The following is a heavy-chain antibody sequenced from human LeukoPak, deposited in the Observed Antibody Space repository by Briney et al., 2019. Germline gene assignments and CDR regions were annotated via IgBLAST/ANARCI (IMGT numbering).Heavy chain of an antibody. D-gene: IGHD2/OR15-2a*01. CDR1: GGSISSYY. CDR3: ARTNSRAYYYGMDV. Sequence: SETLSLTCTVSGGSISSYYWSWIRQPPGKGLEWIGYIYYSGSTNYNPSLKSRVTISVDTSKNQFSLKLSSVTAADTAVYYCARTNSRAYYYGMDVWGQGTTVTVFS. CDR2: IYYSGST. V-gene: IGHV4-59*01. J-gene: IGHJ6*02.